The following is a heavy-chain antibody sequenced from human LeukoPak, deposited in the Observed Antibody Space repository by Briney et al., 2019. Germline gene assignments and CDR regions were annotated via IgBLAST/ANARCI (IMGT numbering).Heavy chain of an antibody. CDR2: ISSSSSYI. Sequence: GGSLRLSCAASGFTFSSYSMNWVRQAPGKGLEWVSSISSSSSYIYYADSVKGRFTISRDNAKNSLYLQMNSLRAEDTAVYYSARCKVLWFGELPYFDYWGQGTLVTVSS. J-gene: IGHJ4*02. CDR1: GFTFSSYS. CDR3: ARCKVLWFGELPYFDY. V-gene: IGHV3-21*01. D-gene: IGHD3-10*01.